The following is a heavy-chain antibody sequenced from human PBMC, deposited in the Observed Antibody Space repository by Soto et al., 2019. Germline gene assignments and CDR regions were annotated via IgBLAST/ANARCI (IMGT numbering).Heavy chain of an antibody. CDR1: GFTFSSYA. Sequence: GGSLRLSCAASGFTFSSYAISWDRQAPGKGLEWVSAISGIGGSTNYADSVKDRRTTPRDNSKNTLYLQMNSLRAEDTAVYYFAKGNPFDYWGQGTLVTVSS. J-gene: IGHJ4*02. CDR3: AKGNPFDY. CDR2: ISGIGGST. V-gene: IGHV3-23*01.